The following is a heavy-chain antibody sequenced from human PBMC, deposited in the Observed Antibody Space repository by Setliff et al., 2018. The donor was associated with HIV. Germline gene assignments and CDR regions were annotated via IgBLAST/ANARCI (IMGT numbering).Heavy chain of an antibody. V-gene: IGHV3-23*01. CDR3: AQAQTSVSGSYYQYLQH. CDR1: ELTFSNYA. D-gene: IGHD3-10*01. Sequence: PGGSLRLSCAASELTFSNYAMTWVRQAPGKGLEWVSSLSGSGDSTYYADSVKGRFTISRDNSKNTLYLRMNSLRAEDTAVYYCAQAQTSVSGSYYQYLQHWGQGTLVTVSS. CDR2: LSGSGDST. J-gene: IGHJ1*01.